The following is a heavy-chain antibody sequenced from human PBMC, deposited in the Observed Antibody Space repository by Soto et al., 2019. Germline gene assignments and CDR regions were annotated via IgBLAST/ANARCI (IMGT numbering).Heavy chain of an antibody. V-gene: IGHV4-30-2*01. J-gene: IGHJ4*02. CDR1: GDSISNGGYS. D-gene: IGHD3-22*01. CDR2: IYHSGGT. Sequence: QLQLQESGSGLAKPSQTLSLTCAVSGDSISNGGYSWNWIRQPPGKGLEWIGYIYHSGGTDYNPSLKSRVTITVDSSNNQFSLKLSSVTAADTAVYYCARDSRSGYYLEFWGQGTLVTVSS. CDR3: ARDSRSGYYLEF.